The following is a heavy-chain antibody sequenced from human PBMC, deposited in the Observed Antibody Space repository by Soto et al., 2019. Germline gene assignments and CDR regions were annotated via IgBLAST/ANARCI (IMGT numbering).Heavy chain of an antibody. V-gene: IGHV4-59*01. CDR2: IYYSGST. J-gene: IGHJ6*02. CDR1: GFSFSDYY. Sequence: GSLRLSCAASGFSFSDYYMGWIRQPPGKGLEWIGYIYYSGSTNYNPSLKSRVTISVDTSKNQFSLKLSSVTAADTAVYYCARARGVAAPSDYYYYGMDVWGQGTTVTVSS. D-gene: IGHD6-6*01. CDR3: ARARGVAAPSDYYYYGMDV.